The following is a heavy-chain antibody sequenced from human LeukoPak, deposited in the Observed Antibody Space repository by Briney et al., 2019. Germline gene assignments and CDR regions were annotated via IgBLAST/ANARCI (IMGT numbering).Heavy chain of an antibody. V-gene: IGHV3-21*01. CDR3: ARGTGAGLVQAYYFDY. D-gene: IGHD3/OR15-3a*01. CDR1: GFPFITYI. J-gene: IGHJ4*02. Sequence: GSLRLSCAASGFPFITYIMNWVRQAPGKGREWVSSISSSSTYIYYADSVTGRFTISRDNANNSLYLQMNSLRAEDTAVYYCARGTGAGLVQAYYFDYWGQGTLVTVSS. CDR2: ISSSSTYI.